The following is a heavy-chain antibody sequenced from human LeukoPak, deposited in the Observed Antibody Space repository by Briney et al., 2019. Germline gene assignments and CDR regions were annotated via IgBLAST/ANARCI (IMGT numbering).Heavy chain of an antibody. J-gene: IGHJ6*02. D-gene: IGHD4-17*01. V-gene: IGHV3-30*02. CDR3: AKDGGYGDYVSYYYYYYGMDV. CDR1: GFTFSSYD. Sequence: GGSLRLSCEASGFTFSSYDMHWVRQAPGKGLEWVAVIWYDGSNKYYADSVKGRFTISRDNSKNTLYLQMNSLRAEDTAVYYCAKDGGYGDYVSYYYYYYGMDVWGQGTTVTVSS. CDR2: IWYDGSNK.